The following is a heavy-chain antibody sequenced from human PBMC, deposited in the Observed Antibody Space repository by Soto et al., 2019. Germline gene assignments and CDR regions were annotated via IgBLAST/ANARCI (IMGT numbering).Heavy chain of an antibody. CDR2: IRSKVSGGTT. V-gene: IGHV3-49*03. D-gene: IGHD4-17*01. CDR3: SRHGVRPNFAY. Sequence: PGCSPKLSCASSGYTLYNSAIGWLRQVPWKGLEWVGFIRSKVSGGTTEYAASVKGRFTISGDDSKSIAYLQMNSLKTEDTAVYYCSRHGVRPNFAYWGHGTLVTVSS. CDR1: GYTLYNSA. J-gene: IGHJ4*01.